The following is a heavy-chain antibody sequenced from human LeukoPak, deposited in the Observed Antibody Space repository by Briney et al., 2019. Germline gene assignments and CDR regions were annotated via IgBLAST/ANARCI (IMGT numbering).Heavy chain of an antibody. Sequence: SETLSLTCTVSGGSISSYYWSWIRQPPGKGLEWIGYIYYSGSTNYNPSLKSRVTISVDTSKNQFSLKLSSVTAADTAVYYCARLWYYYYGMDVWGQGTTVTVSS. V-gene: IGHV4-59*12. D-gene: IGHD2-21*01. CDR3: ARLWYYYYGMDV. CDR2: IYYSGST. J-gene: IGHJ6*02. CDR1: GGSISSYY.